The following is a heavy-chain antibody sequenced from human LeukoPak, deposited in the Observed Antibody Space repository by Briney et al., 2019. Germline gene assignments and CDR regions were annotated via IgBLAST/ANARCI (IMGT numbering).Heavy chain of an antibody. J-gene: IGHJ6*03. CDR1: GGSISSSNW. CDR2: IYHSGST. CDR3: ARKSSGWYLAYYYYMDV. D-gene: IGHD6-19*01. V-gene: IGHV4-4*02. Sequence: SETLSLTCAVSGGSISSSNWWSWVRQPPGKGLEWIGEIYHSGSTNYNPSLKSRVTISVDKSKNQFSLKLSSVTAADTAVYYCARKSSGWYLAYYYYMDVWGKGTTVTVSS.